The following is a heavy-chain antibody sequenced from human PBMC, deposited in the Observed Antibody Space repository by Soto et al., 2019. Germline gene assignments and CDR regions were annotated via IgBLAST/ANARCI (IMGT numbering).Heavy chain of an antibody. CDR1: GGSITSDYSC. CDR2: IFDSGTT. CDR3: ARAPSGDKVHY. D-gene: IGHD7-27*01. Sequence: QVQLQESGPGLVKPSQTLSLTCTVSGGSITSDYSCWSWIRQPPGEGLEWIGHIFDSGTTYTIPSLRSHVARSEAPSENHFSLPLSSVAAADTAIYYCARAPSGDKVHYWGQGALVTVSS. J-gene: IGHJ4*02. V-gene: IGHV4-30-4*01.